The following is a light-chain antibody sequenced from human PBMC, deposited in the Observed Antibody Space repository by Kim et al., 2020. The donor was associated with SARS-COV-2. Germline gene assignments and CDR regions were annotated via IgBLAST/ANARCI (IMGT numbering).Light chain of an antibody. CDR2: QGA. Sequence: VSPGQPATTTCSGDNLGIKYACWYQQKPGRSAVRVIFQGAKRPSGIPYRFSGSYSRNTATLTISETQAMDEAAYYCQAWDSGSAVFGGGTKLTVL. CDR1: NLGIKY. J-gene: IGLJ2*01. V-gene: IGLV3-1*01. CDR3: QAWDSGSAV.